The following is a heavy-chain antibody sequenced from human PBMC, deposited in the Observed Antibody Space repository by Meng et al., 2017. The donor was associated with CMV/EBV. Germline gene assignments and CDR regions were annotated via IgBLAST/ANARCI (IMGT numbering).Heavy chain of an antibody. J-gene: IGHJ5*02. CDR1: GFTFSSYS. D-gene: IGHD1-26*01. Sequence: SGFTFSSYSMNWVRQAPGKGLEWVSPISSSSSYIYYADSVKGRFTISRDNAKNSLYLQMNSLRAEDTAVYYCARDSGSYRLGWFDPWGQGTLVTVSS. V-gene: IGHV3-21*01. CDR3: ARDSGSYRLGWFDP. CDR2: ISSSSSYI.